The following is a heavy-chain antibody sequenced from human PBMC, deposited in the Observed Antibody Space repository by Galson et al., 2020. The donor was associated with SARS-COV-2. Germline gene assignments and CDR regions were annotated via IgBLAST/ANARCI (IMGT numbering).Heavy chain of an antibody. V-gene: IGHV4-34*01. D-gene: IGHD5-12*01. Sequence: SETLSLTCAVYGGSFSGYYWSWIRQPPGKGLEWIGEINHSGSTNYNPSLKSRVTISVDTSKNQFSLKLSSVTAADTAVYYCASFKPRGGYAKVGALDYWGQGTLVTVSS. CDR1: GGSFSGYY. J-gene: IGHJ4*02. CDR2: INHSGST. CDR3: ASFKPRGGYAKVGALDY.